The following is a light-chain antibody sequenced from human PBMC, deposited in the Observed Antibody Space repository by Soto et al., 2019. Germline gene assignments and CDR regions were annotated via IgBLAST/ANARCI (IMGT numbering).Light chain of an antibody. CDR1: SSNIGDNS. J-gene: IGLJ3*02. V-gene: IGLV1-47*01. Sequence: QSVLTQPPSASGTPGQRVVISCSGSSSNIGDNSVSWYQQLPGTAPKLLIYTNDQRPSGVPDRFSASKSGTPASLAISGLRSEDEADYHCSTWDDSLNGRVFGGGTKVTVL. CDR2: TND. CDR3: STWDDSLNGRV.